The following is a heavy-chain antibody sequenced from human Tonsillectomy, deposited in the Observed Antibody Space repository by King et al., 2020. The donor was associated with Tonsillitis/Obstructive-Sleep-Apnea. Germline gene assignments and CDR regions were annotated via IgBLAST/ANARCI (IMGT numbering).Heavy chain of an antibody. Sequence: VQLVESGGGLVKPGGSLRLSCAASGFSFSDYYMTWIRQAPGKGLEWVSYISSSGSKYYADSVKGRFTISRDNAKNSLYLQMNSLRAEDTAVYYCARDEVYDYVWESPQGYFEYWGQGTLVTVSS. J-gene: IGHJ4*02. D-gene: IGHD3-16*01. CDR2: ISSSGSK. CDR1: GFSFSDYY. V-gene: IGHV3-11*01. CDR3: ARDEVYDYVWESPQGYFEY.